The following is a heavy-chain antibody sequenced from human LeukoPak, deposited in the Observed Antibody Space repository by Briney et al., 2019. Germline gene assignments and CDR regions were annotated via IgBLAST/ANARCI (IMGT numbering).Heavy chain of an antibody. D-gene: IGHD6-13*01. Sequence: SETLSLTCTVSGYSISSGYYWGWIRQPPGKGLEWIGSIYHSGSTYYNPSLKSRVTISVDTSKNQFSLKLNSVTAADTAVYYCARGGAAAGSFDIWGQGTMVTVSS. CDR2: IYHSGST. CDR3: ARGGAAAGSFDI. V-gene: IGHV4-38-2*02. CDR1: GYSISSGYY. J-gene: IGHJ3*02.